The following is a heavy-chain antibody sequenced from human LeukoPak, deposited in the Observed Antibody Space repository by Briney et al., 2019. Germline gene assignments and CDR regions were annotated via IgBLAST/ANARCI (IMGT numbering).Heavy chain of an antibody. CDR1: GFTFSSYS. D-gene: IGHD6-13*01. CDR2: ISSSSTYI. Sequence: GGSLRLSCAASGFTFSSYSMNWVRQAPGERLEWVSSISSSSTYIYYADSVKGRFTISRDDAKNSLFLQMNSLRAEDTALYYCAKDRAYSSSWYYFDYWGQGTLVTVSS. CDR3: AKDRAYSSSWYYFDY. V-gene: IGHV3-21*04. J-gene: IGHJ4*02.